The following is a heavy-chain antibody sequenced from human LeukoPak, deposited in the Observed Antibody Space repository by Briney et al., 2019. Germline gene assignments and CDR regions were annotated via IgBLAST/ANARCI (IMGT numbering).Heavy chain of an antibody. CDR1: GFTVSSNS. J-gene: IGHJ4*02. CDR3: AKGRAGGYLDFDY. V-gene: IGHV3-23*01. CDR2: ISGSGGST. D-gene: IGHD3-16*01. Sequence: PGGSLRLSCTVSGFTVSSNSMSWVRQAPGEGLEWVSAISGSGGSTYYADSVKGRFTISRDNSKNTLYLQMNSLRAEDTAVYYCAKGRAGGYLDFDYWGQGTLVTVSS.